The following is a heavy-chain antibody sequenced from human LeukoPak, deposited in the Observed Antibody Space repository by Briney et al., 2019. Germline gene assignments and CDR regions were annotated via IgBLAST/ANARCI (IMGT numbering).Heavy chain of an antibody. V-gene: IGHV1-8*01. CDR2: MNPNSGIT. CDR3: ARGMRWLQSLYY. Sequence: ASVKVSCKASGYTFTSYDINWVRQATGQGLEWMGWMNPNSGITGYAQRFQGRVTMTRNTSISTTYMELSSLRSEDTAVYYCARGMRWLQSLYYWGQGTLVTVSS. CDR1: GYTFTSYD. D-gene: IGHD5-24*01. J-gene: IGHJ4*02.